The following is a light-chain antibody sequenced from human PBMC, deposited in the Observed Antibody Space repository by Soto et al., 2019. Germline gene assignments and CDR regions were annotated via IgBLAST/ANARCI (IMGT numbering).Light chain of an antibody. CDR1: QSVSSN. J-gene: IGKJ4*01. CDR2: GAS. CDR3: QQYNNWSPLT. Sequence: EIVMTQSPATLSVSPGERATLSCRASQSVSSNLAWYQQKPGQTPRLLIYGASTRANGIPAWFSGSGSGTEFTLTISSLQSEDVAVYYCQQYNNWSPLTFGGGTKVEIK. V-gene: IGKV3-15*01.